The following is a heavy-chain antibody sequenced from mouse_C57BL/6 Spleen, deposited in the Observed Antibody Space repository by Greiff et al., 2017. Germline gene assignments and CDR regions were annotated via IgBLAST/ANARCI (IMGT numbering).Heavy chain of an antibody. D-gene: IGHD1-1*01. CDR1: GYTFTSYG. CDR2: IYPRSGNT. J-gene: IGHJ3*01. CDR3: LNYYGSSYVFAY. V-gene: IGHV1-81*01. Sequence: QVQLQQSGAELARPGASVKLSCKASGYTFTSYGISWVKQRTGQGLEWIGEIYPRSGNTYYNEKFKGKATLTADKSSSTAYMELRSLISEDSAVYFCLNYYGSSYVFAYWGQGTLVTVSA.